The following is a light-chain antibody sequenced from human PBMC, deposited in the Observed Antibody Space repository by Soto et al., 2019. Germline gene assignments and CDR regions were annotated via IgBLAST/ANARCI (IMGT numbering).Light chain of an antibody. V-gene: IGKV3-20*01. CDR2: GAS. Sequence: EIVFTQSPGTLSLSPGERATLSCSASQSVSSSYLAWYQQKPGQAPRLLIYGASSRATGIPDRFSGSGSGTDFTLTISRLEPEDFAVYYCQQYGSSLFTFGGGTKVDIK. CDR1: QSVSSSY. CDR3: QQYGSSLFT. J-gene: IGKJ4*01.